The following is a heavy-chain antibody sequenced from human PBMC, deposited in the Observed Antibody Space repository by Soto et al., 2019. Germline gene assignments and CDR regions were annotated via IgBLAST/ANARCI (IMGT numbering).Heavy chain of an antibody. J-gene: IGHJ4*02. CDR2: IYYSGTT. CDR1: GGSISTYY. D-gene: IGHD5-12*01. Sequence: SETLSLTCTVSGGSISTYYWSWIRQPPWKGLEWIGFIYYSGTTNYNPSLRSRVTISVDTSKNQFSLKLSSVTAADTAMYYCARDAYSGYDKGYFDYWGQGTLVTVSS. V-gene: IGHV4-59*01. CDR3: ARDAYSGYDKGYFDY.